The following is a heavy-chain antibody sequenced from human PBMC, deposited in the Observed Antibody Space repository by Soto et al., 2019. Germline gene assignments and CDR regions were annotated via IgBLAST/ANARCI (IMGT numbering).Heavy chain of an antibody. CDR3: ARATATLTSRNCDY. CDR2: IYHTGST. V-gene: IGHV4-31*03. J-gene: IGHJ4*02. Sequence: PSETLSLTCSVSGGSISTVGHYWTWIRQPPGKGLEWIGSIYHTGSTYYSKSLRSRLTMSVDTSKSQFSLRLSSVTAADTAVYYCARATATLTSRNCDYCGQRSLVTVSS. CDR1: GGSISTVGHY. D-gene: IGHD1-1*01.